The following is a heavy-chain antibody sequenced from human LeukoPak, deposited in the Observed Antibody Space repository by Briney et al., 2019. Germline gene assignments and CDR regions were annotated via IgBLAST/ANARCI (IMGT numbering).Heavy chain of an antibody. Sequence: GGSLRLSCVASGFTFGKYWMSWVRQAPGKGLEWVSYISSRGSTIYYADSVKGRFTISRDNAKNSLFLQMNSLRAEDTAVYYCARDPVTGTGSWGQGTLVTVSS. CDR1: GFTFGKYW. CDR3: ARDPVTGTGS. CDR2: ISSRGSTI. D-gene: IGHD6-19*01. J-gene: IGHJ5*02. V-gene: IGHV3-11*01.